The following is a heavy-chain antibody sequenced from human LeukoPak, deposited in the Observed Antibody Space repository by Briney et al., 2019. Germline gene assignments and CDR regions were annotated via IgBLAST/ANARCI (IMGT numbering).Heavy chain of an antibody. J-gene: IGHJ5*02. CDR2: ILYSGST. CDR3: ARGSGYCTRASCYKENAWFDP. Sequence: SETLSLTCTVSGDTVTGRNFYWGWIRQPPGKGLEWIGSILYSGSTYYYPSLKSRVIISVDTSKNQFSLNLSSVTAADTAVYYCARGSGYCTRASCYKENAWFDPWGQGTLVTVSS. V-gene: IGHV4-39*01. D-gene: IGHD2-2*02. CDR1: GDTVTGRNFY.